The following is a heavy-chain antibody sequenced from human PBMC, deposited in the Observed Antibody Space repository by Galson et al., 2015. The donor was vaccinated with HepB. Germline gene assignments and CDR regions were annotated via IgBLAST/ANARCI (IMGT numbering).Heavy chain of an antibody. CDR1: GFTFDDYA. Sequence: SLRLSCAASGFTFDDYAIHWVRQSPGKGLEWVSGISGSGSSTYYAESVKGRFTISRDNSKNTLFLQMDSLRVEAPAAYYCAKDRTGLVGTSARVLNDYYGLGVWGQGTTVTVSS. CDR3: AKDRTGLVGTSARVLNDYYGLGV. CDR2: ISGSGSST. D-gene: IGHD1-26*01. J-gene: IGHJ6*02. V-gene: IGHV3-23*01.